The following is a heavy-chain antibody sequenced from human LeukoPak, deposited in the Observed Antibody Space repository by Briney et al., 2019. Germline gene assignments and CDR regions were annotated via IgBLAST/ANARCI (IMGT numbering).Heavy chain of an antibody. CDR2: IYYSGST. D-gene: IGHD3-10*01. J-gene: IGHJ1*01. CDR1: GGSVSTYY. Sequence: SETLSLTCTVSGGSVSTYYWSWIRQPPGKGLEWIGYIYYSGSTNYNPSLKSRVTISVDTSKNQFSLKLSSVTAEDTAVYYCAIKDGDSGSGSQYFHHWGQGTLVTVSS. V-gene: IGHV4-59*02. CDR3: AIKDGDSGSGSQYFHH.